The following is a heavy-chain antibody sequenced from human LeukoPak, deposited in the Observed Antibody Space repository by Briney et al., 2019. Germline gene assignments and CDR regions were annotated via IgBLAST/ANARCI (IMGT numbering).Heavy chain of an antibody. V-gene: IGHV3-23*01. D-gene: IGHD5-12*01. J-gene: IGHJ3*02. CDR3: AKDKAYVDIVATIESAFDI. CDR1: GFTFSSYA. Sequence: GGSLRLSCAASGFTFSSYAMSWVRQAPGKGLEWVSAISGSGGSTYYADSVKGRFTISRDNSKNTLYLQMNSLRAEDTAVYYCAKDKAYVDIVATIESAFDIWGQGTMVTVSS. CDR2: ISGSGGST.